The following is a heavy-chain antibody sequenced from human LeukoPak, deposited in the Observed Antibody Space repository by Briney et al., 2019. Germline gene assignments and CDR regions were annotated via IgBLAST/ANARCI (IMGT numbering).Heavy chain of an antibody. D-gene: IGHD3-22*01. CDR3: AREGYYYDSSGYYSSPFDY. CDR2: ISYDGSNK. CDR1: GFTFSSYA. V-gene: IGHV3-30-3*01. Sequence: GGSLRLSCAASGFTFSSYAMHWVRQAPGKGLEWVAVISYDGSNKYYADSVKGRFTISRDNSKNTLYLQVNSLRAEDTAVYYCAREGYYYDSSGYYSSPFDYWGQGTLVTVSS. J-gene: IGHJ4*02.